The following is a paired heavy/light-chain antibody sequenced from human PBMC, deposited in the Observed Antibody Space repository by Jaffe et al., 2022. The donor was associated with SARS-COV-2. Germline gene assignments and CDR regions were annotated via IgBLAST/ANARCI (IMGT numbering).Heavy chain of an antibody. Sequence: QLVESGGGFVKPGGSLRLSCAASGFTFSNAWMSWVRQAPGKGLEWVGRIKSRSDGGATDYAAPVKGRFTVSRDDSKNTLYLQMNSLKIEDTALYYCSTLNAIPAPDYWGQGTLVTVSS. V-gene: IGHV3-15*01. J-gene: IGHJ4*02. D-gene: IGHD2-2*02. CDR3: STLNAIPAPDY. CDR1: GFTFSNAW. CDR2: IKSRSDGGAT.
Light chain of an antibody. J-gene: IGKJ2*01. CDR3: MQGTHWPPYA. Sequence: DVVMTQSPLSLPVTLGQPASISCRSSQSLVYSDGNIYLNWFHQRPGQSPRRLIYKVSNRDSGVPDRFSGSGSGTDFTLRISRVEAEDVGVYYCMQGTHWPPYAFGQGTKLEIK. V-gene: IGKV2-30*01. CDR1: QSLVYSDGNIY. CDR2: KVS.